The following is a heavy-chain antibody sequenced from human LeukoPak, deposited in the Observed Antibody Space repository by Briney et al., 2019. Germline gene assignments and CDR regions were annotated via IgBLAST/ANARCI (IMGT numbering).Heavy chain of an antibody. Sequence: ASVKVSCKASGYTFANYGINWVRQAPGQGLEWMGWISAYNGNTNYAQKFQGRVTMTTDTSTSTAYMDLRSLRSDDTAVYYCARGGYDFVYYYYGMDVWGQGTTVTVSS. D-gene: IGHD3-3*01. CDR1: GYTFANYG. V-gene: IGHV1-18*01. CDR2: ISAYNGNT. CDR3: ARGGYDFVYYYYGMDV. J-gene: IGHJ6*02.